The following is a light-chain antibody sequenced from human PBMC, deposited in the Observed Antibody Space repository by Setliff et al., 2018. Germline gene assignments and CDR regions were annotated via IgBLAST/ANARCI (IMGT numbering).Light chain of an antibody. V-gene: IGLV2-8*01. CDR2: QVT. CDR1: SHDIDVFDS. CDR3: SSYEGTNNFV. J-gene: IGLJ1*01. Sequence: QSVLTQPASVSGSPGHSVIISCIGASHDIDVFDSVSWYQQHPGKAPKLMIYQVTQRPSGVPDRFSGSKSGDTASLTVSGLQAEDEADYYCSSYEGTNNFVFGTGTKVTVL.